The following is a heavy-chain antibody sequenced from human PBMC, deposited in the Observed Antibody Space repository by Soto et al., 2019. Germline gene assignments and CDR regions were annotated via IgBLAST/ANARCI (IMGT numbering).Heavy chain of an antibody. J-gene: IGHJ5*02. V-gene: IGHV3-23*01. D-gene: IGHD2-21*01. CDR1: GFTFSSYA. CDR3: AKDRDIVVGNWFDP. Sequence: GGSLRLSCGASGFTFSSYAMSWVRQAPGKGLEWVSAISGSGGSTYYADSVKGRFTISRDNSKNTLYLQMNSLRAEDTAVYYCAKDRDIVVGNWFDPWGQGTLVTVSS. CDR2: ISGSGGST.